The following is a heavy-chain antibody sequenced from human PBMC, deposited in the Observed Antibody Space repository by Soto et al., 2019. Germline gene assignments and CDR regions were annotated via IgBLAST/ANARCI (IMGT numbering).Heavy chain of an antibody. D-gene: IGHD5-12*01. CDR2: ISTSGGST. CDR3: AIVATITGWDY. J-gene: IGHJ4*02. V-gene: IGHV3-23*01. CDR1: GFTFRSYA. Sequence: SGGSLRLSCAASGFTFRSYAMTWVRQAPGKGLEWVPTISTSGGSTYYADSVKGRFTISRDNSNNTLYLQMNSLRAEDMAVYYCAIVATITGWDYWGQGTLVTVSS.